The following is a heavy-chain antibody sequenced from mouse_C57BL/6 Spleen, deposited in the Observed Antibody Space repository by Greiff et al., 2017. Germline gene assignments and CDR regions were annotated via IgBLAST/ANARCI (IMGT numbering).Heavy chain of an antibody. CDR2: INPGSGGT. J-gene: IGHJ2*01. CDR1: GYAFTNYL. D-gene: IGHD2-3*01. Sequence: QVQLKESGAELVRPGTSVKVSCKASGYAFTNYLIEWVKQRPGQGLEWIGVINPGSGGTNYNEKFKGKATLTADKYSSTAYMQLSSLTSEDSAVDFCARDGGDYWGQGTTRTVSS. CDR3: ARDGGDY. V-gene: IGHV1-54*01.